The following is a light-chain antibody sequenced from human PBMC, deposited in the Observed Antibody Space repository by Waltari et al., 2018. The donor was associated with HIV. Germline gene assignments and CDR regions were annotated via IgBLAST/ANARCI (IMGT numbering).Light chain of an antibody. V-gene: IGLV3-25*03. Sequence: SYELTQPPSVSVSPGQTARITCSGDAFPKQYAYWYQQKPGHAPVLVLYKENAGPSGNPERFSGSSSGTTVTLTISGVQAEDEADYYCQSADSSGTYVFGTGTKVTVL. CDR2: KEN. CDR3: QSADSSGTYV. CDR1: AFPKQY. J-gene: IGLJ1*01.